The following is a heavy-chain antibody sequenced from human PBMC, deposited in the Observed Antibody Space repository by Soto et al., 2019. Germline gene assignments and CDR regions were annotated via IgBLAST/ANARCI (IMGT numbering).Heavy chain of an antibody. CDR2: IYYTGST. CDR3: VRGAGFSYASTWFDI. D-gene: IGHD5-18*01. J-gene: IGHJ5*02. Sequence: SETLSLTCTVSGASISGGTYYWTWIRQAPGKGLEWVGHIYYTGSTNYNPALNDRVTISVDTSKNHFSLQLTSVAAADTAVYYCVRGAGFSYASTWFDIWGQGTLVTVSS. V-gene: IGHV4-61*03. CDR1: GASISGGTYY.